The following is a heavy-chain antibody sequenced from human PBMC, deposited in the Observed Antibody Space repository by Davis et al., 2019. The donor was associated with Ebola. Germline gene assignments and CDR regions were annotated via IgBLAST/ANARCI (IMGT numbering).Heavy chain of an antibody. J-gene: IGHJ6*02. D-gene: IGHD2-2*01. V-gene: IGHV1-3*01. CDR3: ASRVVVPAGLDYYGMDV. Sequence: AASVQVPCKASGYIFTSYALHWVRQAPGQRLEWMGWINAGNGNTKYSQKFQGRVTITRDTSASTAYMELSSLRSEDTAVYYCASRVVVPAGLDYYGMDVWGQGTTVTVSS. CDR2: INAGNGNT. CDR1: GYIFTSYA.